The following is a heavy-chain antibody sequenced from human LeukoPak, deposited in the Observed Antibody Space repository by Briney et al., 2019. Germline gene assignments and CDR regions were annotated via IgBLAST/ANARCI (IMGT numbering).Heavy chain of an antibody. V-gene: IGHV1-24*01. Sequence: ASVKVSCKVSGYTLTELSMHWVRQAPGKGLEWMGGFDPEDGETIYAQKFQGRVTTTEDTSTDTAYMELSSLRSEDTAVYYCARVSGYHWESSYDYWGQGTLVTVSS. CDR2: FDPEDGET. CDR3: ARVSGYHWESSYDY. CDR1: GYTLTELS. D-gene: IGHD5-12*01. J-gene: IGHJ4*02.